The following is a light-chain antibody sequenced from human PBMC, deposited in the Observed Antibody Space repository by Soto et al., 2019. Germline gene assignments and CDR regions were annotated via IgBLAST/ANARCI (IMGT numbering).Light chain of an antibody. J-gene: IGKJ2*01. Sequence: DIQLTQSPSFLSASVGDRVTITCRASQGISSYLAWYQQKPGKAPKLLIYAASALQSGVPSRFSGSGSGTEFTLTISSLQPEDFATYYCQQHNSYSYTFGQGTKLEIK. CDR1: QGISSY. CDR3: QQHNSYSYT. V-gene: IGKV1-9*01. CDR2: AAS.